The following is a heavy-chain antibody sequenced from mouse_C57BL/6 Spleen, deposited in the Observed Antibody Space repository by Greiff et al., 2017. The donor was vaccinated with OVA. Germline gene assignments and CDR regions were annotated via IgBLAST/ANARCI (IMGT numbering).Heavy chain of an antibody. J-gene: IGHJ3*01. D-gene: IGHD1-1*01. CDR3: ARAYGSSSAWFAY. Sequence: VQLQQSGPGLVKPSQSLSLTCSVTGYSITSGYYWNWIRQFPGNKLEWMGYISYDGSNNYNPSLKNRISITRDTSKNQFFLKLNSVTTEDTATYYCARAYGSSSAWFAYWGQGTLVTVSA. CDR1: GYSITSGYY. V-gene: IGHV3-6*01. CDR2: ISYDGSN.